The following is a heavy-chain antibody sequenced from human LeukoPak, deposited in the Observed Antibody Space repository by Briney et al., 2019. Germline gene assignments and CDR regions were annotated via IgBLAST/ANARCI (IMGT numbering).Heavy chain of an antibody. CDR2: IYYSGST. CDR1: GGSISSGGYY. V-gene: IGHV4-31*03. CDR3: ARERPAYSSGDFDY. D-gene: IGHD6-25*01. J-gene: IGHJ4*02. Sequence: PSQTLSLTCPLSGGSISSGGYYWTWIRQHPGKGLEWFGYIYYSGSTYYNTSLKSRVTISVDTSKNQFSLKLSYVTAADTAVYYCARERPAYSSGDFDYWGQRTLVTVSS.